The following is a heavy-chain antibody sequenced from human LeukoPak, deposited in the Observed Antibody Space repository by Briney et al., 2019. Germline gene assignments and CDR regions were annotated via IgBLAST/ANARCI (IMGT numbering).Heavy chain of an antibody. J-gene: IGHJ6*02. V-gene: IGHV3-23*01. CDR2: INGSSRST. CDR1: GFTFSSYA. Sequence: GGSLRLSCAASGFTFSSYAMSWVRQAPGKGLEWVSTINGSSRSTYYADSVKGRFAISRDNSKNTLYLQMNSLRAEDTAVYFCAKGIYDMDVWGQGTTVTVSS. CDR3: AKGIYDMDV.